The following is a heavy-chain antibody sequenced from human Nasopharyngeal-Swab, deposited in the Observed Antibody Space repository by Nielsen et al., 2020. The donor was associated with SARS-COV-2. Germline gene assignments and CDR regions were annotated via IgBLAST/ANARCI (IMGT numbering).Heavy chain of an antibody. Sequence: GSLRLSCAVYVGSFSGYYWTWIRQPPGEGLEWIGEINHSGRTNYNPSLKSRVTISVDTSKNQFSLKLSSVTAADTAVYYCARESPPDWYFDLWGRGTLVTVSS. CDR2: INHSGRT. CDR3: ARESPPDWYFDL. CDR1: VGSFSGYY. V-gene: IGHV4-34*01. J-gene: IGHJ2*01.